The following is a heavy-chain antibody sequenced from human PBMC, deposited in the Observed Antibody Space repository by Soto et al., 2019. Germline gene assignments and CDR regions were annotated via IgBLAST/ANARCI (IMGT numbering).Heavy chain of an antibody. CDR3: AKAKVAGEAYAYYYGMDV. V-gene: IGHV3-43D*04. Sequence: GGSLRLSCATSGFTFDDYAMHWVRQAPGKGLEWVSLISWDGGSTYYADSVKGRFTISRDNSKNSLYLQMNSLRAEDTAVYYCAKAKVAGEAYAYYYGMDVWGQGTTVTVSS. CDR2: ISWDGGST. D-gene: IGHD6-19*01. J-gene: IGHJ6*02. CDR1: GFTFDDYA.